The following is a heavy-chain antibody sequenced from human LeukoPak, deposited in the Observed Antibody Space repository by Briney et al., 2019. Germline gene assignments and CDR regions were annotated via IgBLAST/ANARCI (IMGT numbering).Heavy chain of an antibody. Sequence: GGSLRLSCAASGFTFNSYSMNWVRQTPGKGLEWVSSISSSSGYINYADSVKGRFTVSRDNAKNSLYLQMNSLRAEDTAVYYCARESSSWSREYFQHWGQGTLVTVSS. CDR2: ISSSSGYI. CDR1: GFTFNSYS. D-gene: IGHD6-13*01. J-gene: IGHJ1*01. V-gene: IGHV3-21*04. CDR3: ARESSSWSREYFQH.